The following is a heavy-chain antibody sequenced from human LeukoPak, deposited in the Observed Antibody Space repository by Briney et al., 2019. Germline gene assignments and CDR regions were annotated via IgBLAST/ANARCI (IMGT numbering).Heavy chain of an antibody. CDR1: GFTFSSYA. Sequence: GGSLRLSCAASGFTFSSYAMHWVRQAPGKGLEYVSAISSNGGSTYYANSVKGKFTISRDNSKNTLYLQMGSLRAEDMAVYYCARESPTYGSGSYYSFRGAFDIWGQGTMVTVSS. V-gene: IGHV3-64*01. CDR2: ISSNGGST. D-gene: IGHD3-10*01. CDR3: ARESPTYGSGSYYSFRGAFDI. J-gene: IGHJ3*02.